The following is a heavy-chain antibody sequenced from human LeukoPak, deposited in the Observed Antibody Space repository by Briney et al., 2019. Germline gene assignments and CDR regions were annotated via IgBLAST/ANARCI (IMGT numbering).Heavy chain of an antibody. CDR1: GFTFTIYA. CDR3: AKYGSGTYYNGLH. Sequence: GGSLRLSCAASGFTFTIYAMTWVRQAPGKGLQWVSTISVSGENTYYADSVKGRFTISRDISKSTLYLQMNSLRDEDTALYYRAKYGSGTYYNGLHWGQGTLVTVPS. V-gene: IGHV3-23*01. CDR2: ISVSGENT. J-gene: IGHJ4*02. D-gene: IGHD3-10*01.